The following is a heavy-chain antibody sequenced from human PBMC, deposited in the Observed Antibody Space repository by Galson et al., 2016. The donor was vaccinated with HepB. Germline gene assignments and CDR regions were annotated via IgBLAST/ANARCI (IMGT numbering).Heavy chain of an antibody. CDR1: NGSISTIRYY. Sequence: SETLSLTCTVSNGSISTIRYYWGWVRQPPGEGLEWIGSVFYSGLTYYNPSLKSRVTISIDTAKNQFSVRLSSVTAADTAVYYCARLYDTPEDAFDLWGQGTLVTVSS. CDR3: ARLYDTPEDAFDL. CDR2: VFYSGLT. D-gene: IGHD3-3*01. J-gene: IGHJ3*01. V-gene: IGHV4-39*01.